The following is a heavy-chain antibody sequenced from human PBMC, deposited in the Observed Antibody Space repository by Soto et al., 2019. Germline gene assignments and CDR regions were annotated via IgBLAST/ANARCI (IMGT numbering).Heavy chain of an antibody. V-gene: IGHV1-69*12. D-gene: IGHD3-10*01. J-gene: IGHJ4*02. Sequence: QVRLVQSGAEVKKPGSSVKVSCKASGGTFSSYAISWVRQAPGQGLEWMGGIIPIFGTANYAQKFQGRVTLTADESTSTAYIELSSLRSEHTAVYYCARPGGSGSYSSRFDYWGQGTLVTVSS. CDR2: IIPIFGTA. CDR1: GGTFSSYA. CDR3: ARPGGSGSYSSRFDY.